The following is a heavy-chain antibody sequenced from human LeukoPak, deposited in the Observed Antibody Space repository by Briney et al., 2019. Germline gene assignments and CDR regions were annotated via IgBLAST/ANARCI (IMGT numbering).Heavy chain of an antibody. J-gene: IGHJ6*03. V-gene: IGHV4-34*01. D-gene: IGHD2-2*01. Sequence: PSETLSLTCAVYGGSFSGHSWSWIRQAPGKGLEWIGEISHTGSFNYNPSLKSRVTISADTSKNQFSLKLSSVTAADTAVYYCARLAVVVPAGRDYFYMDVWGKGTTVTVSS. CDR3: ARLAVVVPAGRDYFYMDV. CDR2: ISHTGSF. CDR1: GGSFSGHS.